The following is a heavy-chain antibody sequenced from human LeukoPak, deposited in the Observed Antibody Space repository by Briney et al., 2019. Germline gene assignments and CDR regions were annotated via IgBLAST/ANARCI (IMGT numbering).Heavy chain of an antibody. Sequence: ASVKVSCKASGYTFTGYYMHWVRQAPGQGLEWMGWINPNSGGTNYAQKLQGRVTMTRDTSISTAYMELSRLRSDDTAVYYCASSPNSSGWEYDAFDIWGQGTMVTVSS. J-gene: IGHJ3*02. D-gene: IGHD6-19*01. CDR1: GYTFTGYY. CDR3: ASSPNSSGWEYDAFDI. V-gene: IGHV1-2*02. CDR2: INPNSGGT.